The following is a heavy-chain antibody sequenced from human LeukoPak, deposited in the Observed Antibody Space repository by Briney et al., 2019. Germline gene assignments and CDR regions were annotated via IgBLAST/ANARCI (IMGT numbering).Heavy chain of an antibody. J-gene: IGHJ4*02. CDR2: IFSSGEK. Sequence: SGPTLVRPTETLTLTCTVSGFSLSNPRMGVSWIRQPPGKALEWPAHIFSSGEKSYSTSLESRLTISKDTSKSQVVLTMTNMDPVDTATYYCARIRTPYSGSYYLFDYWGQGTLVTVSS. CDR1: GFSLSNPRMG. D-gene: IGHD1-26*01. CDR3: ARIRTPYSGSYYLFDY. V-gene: IGHV2-26*01.